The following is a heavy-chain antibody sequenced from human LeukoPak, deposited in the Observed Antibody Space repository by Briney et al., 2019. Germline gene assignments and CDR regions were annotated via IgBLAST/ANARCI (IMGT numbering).Heavy chain of an antibody. CDR2: IHHSGST. Sequence: PSETLSLTCAVSGYSISSGYYWGWIRQPPGKGLEWIGSIHHSGSTYYNPSLKSRVTISVDTSKNQFSLKLSSVTAADTAVYYCARHPPSSDCSSTSCYVYYYYMDVWGKGTTVTVSS. D-gene: IGHD2-2*01. J-gene: IGHJ6*03. CDR3: ARHPPSSDCSSTSCYVYYYYMDV. V-gene: IGHV4-38-2*01. CDR1: GYSISSGYY.